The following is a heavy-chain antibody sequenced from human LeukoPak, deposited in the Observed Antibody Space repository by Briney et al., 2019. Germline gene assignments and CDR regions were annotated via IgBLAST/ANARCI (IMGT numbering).Heavy chain of an antibody. V-gene: IGHV3-7*05. D-gene: IGHD3-10*01. J-gene: IGHJ4*02. CDR1: GFTFSTFW. CDR2: INEDGSEK. Sequence: PGGSLRLSCAASGFTFSTFWIHWVRQVPGRGPEWEANINEDGSEKNYVDSVKGRFTISRDNAKNSLYPQMNSLRAEDTAVYYCATLRRSRSENYWGQGTLVTVSS. CDR3: ATLRRSRSENY.